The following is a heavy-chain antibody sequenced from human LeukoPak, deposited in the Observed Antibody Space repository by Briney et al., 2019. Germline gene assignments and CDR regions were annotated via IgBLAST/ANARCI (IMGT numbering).Heavy chain of an antibody. Sequence: NPSETLSLTCAVYGGSYGGSFSGYYWSWIRQPPGKGPEWIGEINNSGSTSYNPSLRSRVTVSVDTSKNQVSLKLSSVTAADTAVYYCARWGYCSGGSCYSPYYYGMDVWGQGTTVTVSS. D-gene: IGHD2-15*01. CDR3: ARWGYCSGGSCYSPYYYGMDV. V-gene: IGHV4-34*01. J-gene: IGHJ6*02. CDR1: GGSYGGSFSGYY. CDR2: INNSGST.